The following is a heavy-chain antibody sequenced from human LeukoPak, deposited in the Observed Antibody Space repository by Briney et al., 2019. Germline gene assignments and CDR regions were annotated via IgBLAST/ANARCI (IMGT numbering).Heavy chain of an antibody. J-gene: IGHJ4*02. CDR3: ARGAHNWNDY. CDR1: GGSFSGYY. Sequence: SETLSLTCAVYGGSFSGYYWSWIRQPPGKWLEWIGEINHSGSTNYNPSLKSRVTISVDTSKNQFSLKLSSVTAADTAVYYCARGAHNWNDYWGQGTLVTVSS. CDR2: INHSGST. D-gene: IGHD1-20*01. V-gene: IGHV4-34*01.